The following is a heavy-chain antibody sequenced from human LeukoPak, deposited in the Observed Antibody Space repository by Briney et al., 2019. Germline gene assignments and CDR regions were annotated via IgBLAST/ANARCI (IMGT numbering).Heavy chain of an antibody. CDR3: ARGRWSGGGYYFDY. CDR2: IKEDGSQK. V-gene: IGHV3-7*05. CDR1: GFTFSSFW. Sequence: GGSLRLSCAASGFTFSSFWMSWVRQAPGKGLEWVANIKEDGSQKSYVDSVKGRLTISRDNAKNSLYLQMDSLRAEDTAVYYCARGRWSGGGYYFDYWGQGTLVTVSS. J-gene: IGHJ4*02. D-gene: IGHD3-10*01.